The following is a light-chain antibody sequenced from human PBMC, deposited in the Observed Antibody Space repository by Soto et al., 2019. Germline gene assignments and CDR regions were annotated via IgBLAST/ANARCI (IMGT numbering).Light chain of an antibody. V-gene: IGLV2-18*02. CDR2: DVS. CDR1: SSDVGSYNR. CDR3: SSYITTSTYV. Sequence: ENSSDVGSYNRVSWYQQPPGTAPKVRIYDVSNRPSGVPDRFSGSKSGHTASLTISGLQAQDESDYYCSSYITTSTYVFCTGIKVPVL. J-gene: IGLJ1*01.